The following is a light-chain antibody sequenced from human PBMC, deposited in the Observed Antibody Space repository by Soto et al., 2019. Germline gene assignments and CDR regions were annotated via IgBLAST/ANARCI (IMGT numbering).Light chain of an antibody. CDR2: SAS. Sequence: EIVMTQSPATLSVSPGEGATLSCRASQSISRSLAWYQQKPGQAPRLVIYSASTRATGIPARFSGSGSGTEFTLTISSLQSEDVAVYYCQQYNKWPPWTFGQGTKVDI. CDR3: QQYNKWPPWT. V-gene: IGKV3-15*01. CDR1: QSISRS. J-gene: IGKJ1*01.